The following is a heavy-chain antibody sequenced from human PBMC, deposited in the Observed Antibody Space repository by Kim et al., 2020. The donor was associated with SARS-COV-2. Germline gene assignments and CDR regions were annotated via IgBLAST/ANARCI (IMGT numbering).Heavy chain of an antibody. CDR3: ARAFIAARPLPSDY. Sequence: ASVKVSCKASGYTFTSYAMHWVRQAPGQRLEWMGWINAGNGNTKYSQKFQGRVTITRDTSASTAYMELSSLRSEDTAVYYCARAFIAARPLPSDYWGQGTLVTVSS. J-gene: IGHJ4*02. CDR2: INAGNGNT. D-gene: IGHD6-6*01. V-gene: IGHV1-3*01. CDR1: GYTFTSYA.